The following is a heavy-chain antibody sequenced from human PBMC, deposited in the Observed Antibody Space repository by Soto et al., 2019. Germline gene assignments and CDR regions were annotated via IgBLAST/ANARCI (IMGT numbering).Heavy chain of an antibody. D-gene: IGHD6-13*01. Sequence: QEQLVQSGAEVKKPGASVKVSCKASGYTLTSYDINWVRQASGQGLEWMGWMNPNSGITVYALKFQGRVTMTWNTSINTLSREPSSLRSKDTAVYYCARGGSSSWYWLDPWGQGTLVTVSS. CDR2: MNPNSGIT. V-gene: IGHV1-8*01. CDR1: GYTLTSYD. CDR3: ARGGSSSWYWLDP. J-gene: IGHJ5*02.